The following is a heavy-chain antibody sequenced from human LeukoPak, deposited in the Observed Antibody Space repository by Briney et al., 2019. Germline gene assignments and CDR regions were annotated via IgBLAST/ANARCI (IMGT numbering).Heavy chain of an antibody. D-gene: IGHD1-26*01. Sequence: SETLSLTCAVYGGSFSGYYWSWIRQPPGKGLEWIGEINHSGSTNYNPSLKSRVTISVDTSKNKFSLKLSSVTAADTAVYYCARGRLVVGAYYFDYWGQGTLVTVSS. CDR3: ARGRLVVGAYYFDY. CDR1: GGSFSGYY. V-gene: IGHV4-34*01. CDR2: INHSGST. J-gene: IGHJ4*02.